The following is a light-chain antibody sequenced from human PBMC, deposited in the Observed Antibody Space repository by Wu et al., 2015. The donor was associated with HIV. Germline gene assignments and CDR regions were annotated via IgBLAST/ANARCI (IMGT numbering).Light chain of an antibody. J-gene: IGKJ4*01. CDR1: QNIISY. CDR2: AAS. Sequence: DIQMTQSPSSLSASVGDRVTITCRASQNIISYLNWYQQKSGKAPKLLIYAASSLQSGVPSRFSGSGSGTDFTLTISSLQPEVFCKLTTCQQSYSSPLTFGGGTKVEI. CDR3: QQSYSSPLT. V-gene: IGKV1-39*01.